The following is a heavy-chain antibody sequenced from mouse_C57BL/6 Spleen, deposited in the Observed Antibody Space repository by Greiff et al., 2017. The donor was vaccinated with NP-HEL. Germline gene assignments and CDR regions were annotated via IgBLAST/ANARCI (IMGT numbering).Heavy chain of an antibody. V-gene: IGHV3-6*01. CDR2: ISYDGSN. Sequence: EVQLQQSGPGLVKPSQSLSLTCSVTGYSITSGYYWNWIRQFPGNKLEWMGYISYDGSNNYNPSLKNRISITRDTSKNQFFLKLNSVTTEDTATYYCARNLLLLAYFDYWGQGTTLTVSS. D-gene: IGHD1-1*01. CDR1: GYSITSGYY. J-gene: IGHJ2*01. CDR3: ARNLLLLAYFDY.